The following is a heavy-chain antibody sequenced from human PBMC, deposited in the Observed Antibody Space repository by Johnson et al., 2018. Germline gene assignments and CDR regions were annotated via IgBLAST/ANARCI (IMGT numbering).Heavy chain of an antibody. J-gene: IGHJ4*02. Sequence: VQLVESGGGVVKPGGSLRLSCAASGFTFSSYTMNWVRQAPGKGLEWVSSISSSSSYIYYADSVKGRFTISRDNAKNSLYLQMNSLRAGDTAVYYCARGGYSIDDPRFDYWGQGTLVTVSS. CDR3: ARGGYSIDDPRFDY. V-gene: IGHV3-21*01. CDR2: ISSSSSYI. CDR1: GFTFSSYT. D-gene: IGHD6-13*01.